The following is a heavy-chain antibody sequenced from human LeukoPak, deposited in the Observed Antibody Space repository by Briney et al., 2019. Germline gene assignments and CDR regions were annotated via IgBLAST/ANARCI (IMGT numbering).Heavy chain of an antibody. Sequence: GGSLRLSCAASGFTVSSNYMSWVRQSPGKGLEGVSVIYSGGSTDYADSVKGRFTISRDNSKNTVYLQMNSLRAEDTAVYYCARGDFGPDAFDIWGQGTMVTVSS. V-gene: IGHV3-53*01. J-gene: IGHJ3*02. D-gene: IGHD3-16*01. CDR3: ARGDFGPDAFDI. CDR1: GFTVSSNY. CDR2: IYSGGST.